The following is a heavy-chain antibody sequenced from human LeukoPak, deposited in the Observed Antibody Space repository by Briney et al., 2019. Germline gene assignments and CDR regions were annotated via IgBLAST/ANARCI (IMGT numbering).Heavy chain of an antibody. V-gene: IGHV1-8*01. J-gene: IGHJ5*02. D-gene: IGHD3-22*01. CDR1: GYTFTSYD. CDR2: MNPNSGNT. Sequence: GASVKVSCKASGYTFTSYDINWVRQATGQGLEWMEWMNPNSGNTGYAQKFQGRVTMTRNTSISTAYMELSSLRSEDTAVYYCARAANYYDSSGYYPRWFDPWGQGTLVTVSS. CDR3: ARAANYYDSSGYYPRWFDP.